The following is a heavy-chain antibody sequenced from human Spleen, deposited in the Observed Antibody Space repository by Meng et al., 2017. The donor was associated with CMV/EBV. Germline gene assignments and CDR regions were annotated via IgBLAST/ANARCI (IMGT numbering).Heavy chain of an antibody. CDR3: ARVVPAAMGFDP. CDR2: IFQSGTT. D-gene: IGHD2-2*01. J-gene: IGHJ5*02. CDR1: GGSVSRRNC. V-gene: IGHV4-4*01. Sequence: AVSGGSVSRRNCWTWVRQSPGKGLESIGEIFQSGTTNYNPSLRSRLTISLDKSSNQFSLNLRSVTAADTAVYFCARVVPAAMGFDPWGQGTLVTVSS.